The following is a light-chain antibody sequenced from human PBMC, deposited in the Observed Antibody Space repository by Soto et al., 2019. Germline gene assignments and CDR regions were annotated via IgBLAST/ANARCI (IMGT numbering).Light chain of an antibody. CDR1: QGINNY. J-gene: IGKJ1*01. Sequence: DIQMTQSPSSLSASVGDSVTITCRASQGINNYLAWYQQKAGKVPVLLIYTASTLKPGVPSRFSGRGAGTDFTLTISSLQPEDFATYYCQKYDSAPRTVGQGTKVDSK. CDR3: QKYDSAPRT. V-gene: IGKV1-27*01. CDR2: TAS.